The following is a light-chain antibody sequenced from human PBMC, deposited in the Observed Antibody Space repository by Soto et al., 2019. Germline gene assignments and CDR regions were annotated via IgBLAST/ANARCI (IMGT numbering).Light chain of an antibody. CDR2: AVT. CDR1: QSVSRY. CDR3: QQSFSNPRT. V-gene: IGKV1-39*01. Sequence: DIQMTQSPSSLSASVVDRVSITCRTSQSVSRYLNWYQHKAGNAPKLLIYAVTLLESGVPSRFSGGGSGTEFNLTISGLQPEDFAVYYCQQSFSNPRTFGQGTKVEIK. J-gene: IGKJ1*01.